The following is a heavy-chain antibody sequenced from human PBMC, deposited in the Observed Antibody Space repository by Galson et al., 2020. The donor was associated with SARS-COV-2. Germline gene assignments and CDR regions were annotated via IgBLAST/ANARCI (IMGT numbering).Heavy chain of an antibody. CDR2: IRDKTDYRPP. D-gene: IGHD1-26*01. CDR1: GFTFSGSA. Sequence: GGSLRLSCRASGFTFSGSAVHWVRQASGKGQEWVGRIRDKTDYRPPEYAASVKGRFTISRDESETTAYLHMSDLKSEDTAVYYCARVGINADYFDDWGQGTPVTVSS. CDR3: ARVGINADYFDD. J-gene: IGHJ4*02. V-gene: IGHV3-73*01.